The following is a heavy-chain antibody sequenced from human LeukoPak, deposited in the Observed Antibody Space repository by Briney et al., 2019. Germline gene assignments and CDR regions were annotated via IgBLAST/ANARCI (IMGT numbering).Heavy chain of an antibody. CDR2: IGGDGGTT. CDR3: AKTIPYWCFEL. CDR1: GFTLSTYD. Sequence: GGSLRLSCAASGFTLSTYDMSWVRQAPTKGLEWVSAIGGDGGTTYADSVKGRFTISRDNSKNTLYLQMNSLRAEDTAIYYCAKTIPYWCFELWGHGTLVTVSS. J-gene: IGHJ2*01. D-gene: IGHD5-24*01. V-gene: IGHV3-23*01.